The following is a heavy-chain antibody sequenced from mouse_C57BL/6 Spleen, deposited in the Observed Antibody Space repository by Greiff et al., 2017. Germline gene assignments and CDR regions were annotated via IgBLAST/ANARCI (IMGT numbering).Heavy chain of an antibody. CDR1: GYTFTSYW. CDR3: ARGGYLLLRSYYAMDY. CDR2: IYPGSGST. D-gene: IGHD1-1*01. J-gene: IGHJ4*01. V-gene: IGHV1-55*01. Sequence: QVQLQQPGAELVKPGASVKMSCKASGYTFTSYWITWVKQRPGQGLQWIGDIYPGSGSTNYNEKFKSKATLTVDKSSSTAYMQLSSLTSEDSAVYYCARGGYLLLRSYYAMDYWGQGTSVTVSS.